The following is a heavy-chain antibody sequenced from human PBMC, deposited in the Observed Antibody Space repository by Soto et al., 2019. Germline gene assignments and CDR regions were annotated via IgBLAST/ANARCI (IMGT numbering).Heavy chain of an antibody. D-gene: IGHD3-10*02. J-gene: IGHJ4*02. CDR3: VRVYVVRGEWPPVTYFDF. V-gene: IGHV3-7*03. CDR2: INGDGRDK. CDR1: GFSFTSYW. Sequence: EVQLEESGGGLVQPGGSLRLSCATSGFSFTSYWMTWVRQAPGKGLEWVANINGDGRDKDFVGSVKGRFTISRDNANKSVFLEMNGLRVEDTAVYYCVRVYVVRGEWPPVTYFDFWGQGILVTVSP.